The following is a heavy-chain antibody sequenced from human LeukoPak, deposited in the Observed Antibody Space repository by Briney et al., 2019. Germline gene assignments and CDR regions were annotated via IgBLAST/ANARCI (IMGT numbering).Heavy chain of an antibody. CDR3: ARRRRQLTAQDHYYDMGV. V-gene: IGHV4-34*01. J-gene: IGHJ6*03. Sequence: SETLSLTCGVHGGSFTGYYWSWLRQPPGKGLEWIGEINHSGSTNYNTSLKSRAIISVDTTKHLFSLKLGSVSDADTADYYCARRRRQLTAQDHYYDMGVWGKGTTVTVSS. D-gene: IGHD3-9*01. CDR1: GGSFTGYY. CDR2: INHSGST.